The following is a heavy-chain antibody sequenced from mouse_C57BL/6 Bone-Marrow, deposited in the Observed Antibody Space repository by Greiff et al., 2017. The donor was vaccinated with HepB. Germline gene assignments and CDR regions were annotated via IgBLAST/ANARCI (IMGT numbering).Heavy chain of an antibody. Sequence: EVQLQQSGPELVKPGASVKISCKASGYTFTDYYMNWVKQSHGKSLEWIGDINPNNGGTSYNQKFKGKATLTVDKSSSTAYMELRSLTSEDSAVYYCVGSRYAMDYWGQGTSVTVSS. CDR3: VGSRYAMDY. CDR1: GYTFTDYY. J-gene: IGHJ4*01. CDR2: INPNNGGT. V-gene: IGHV1-26*01. D-gene: IGHD1-1*01.